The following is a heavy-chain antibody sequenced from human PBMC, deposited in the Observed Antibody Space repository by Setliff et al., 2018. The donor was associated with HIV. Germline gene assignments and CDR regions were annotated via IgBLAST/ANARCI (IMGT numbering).Heavy chain of an antibody. J-gene: IGHJ4*02. Sequence: ASVKVSCKASGFPFSSYGISWVRQAPGQGPEWMGWIIPKSGETSYAEKFRGRVTMTRDTSLSTAYMELSWLTSDDTAVYYCARVVDRDYDFWSAYEYWGQGTMVTVSS. V-gene: IGHV1-2*02. CDR2: IIPKSGET. CDR3: ARVVDRDYDFWSAYEY. CDR1: GFPFSSYG. D-gene: IGHD3-3*01.